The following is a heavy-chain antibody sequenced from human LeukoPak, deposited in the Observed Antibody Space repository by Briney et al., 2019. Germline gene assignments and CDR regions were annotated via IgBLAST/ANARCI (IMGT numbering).Heavy chain of an antibody. D-gene: IGHD2-2*01. CDR3: AREVPYCSSTSCLSDGMDV. CDR2: IYYSGST. J-gene: IGHJ6*02. Sequence: SETLSLTCTVSGGSISSYYRSWIRQPPGKGLEWIGYIYYSGSTNYNPSLKSRVTISVDTSKNQFSLKLSSVTAVDTAVYYCAREVPYCSSTSCLSDGMDVWGQGTTVTVSS. V-gene: IGHV4-59*01. CDR1: GGSISSYY.